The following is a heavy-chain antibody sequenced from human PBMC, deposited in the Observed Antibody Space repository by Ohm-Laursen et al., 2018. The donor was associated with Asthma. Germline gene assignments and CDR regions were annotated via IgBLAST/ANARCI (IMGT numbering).Heavy chain of an antibody. CDR1: GFTFSSYA. D-gene: IGHD6-19*01. Sequence: SLRLSCSASGFTFSSYAMHWVRQAPGKGLEWVAVISYDGSNKYYADSVKGRFTISRDNSKNTLYLQMNSLRAEDTAVYYCARVQAVADSRYYYYGMDVWGQGTTVTVSS. J-gene: IGHJ6*02. CDR3: ARVQAVADSRYYYYGMDV. CDR2: ISYDGSNK. V-gene: IGHV3-30-3*01.